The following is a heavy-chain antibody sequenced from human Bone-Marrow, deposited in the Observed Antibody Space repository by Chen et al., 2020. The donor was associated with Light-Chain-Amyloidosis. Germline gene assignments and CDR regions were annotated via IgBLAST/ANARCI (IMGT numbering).Heavy chain of an antibody. Sequence: EVQLEQSGPEVKKPGESLKISCKGSGYTFPNYWIGWVRQIPGKGLEWMGVIYPDDSDARYIPSFEGQVTISADKSITTAYLQWRSLKASDTAMYYCARRRDGYNFDYWGQGTLVTVSS. V-gene: IGHV5-51*01. CDR3: ARRRDGYNFDY. D-gene: IGHD5-12*01. J-gene: IGHJ4*02. CDR1: GYTFPNYW. CDR2: IYPDDSDA.